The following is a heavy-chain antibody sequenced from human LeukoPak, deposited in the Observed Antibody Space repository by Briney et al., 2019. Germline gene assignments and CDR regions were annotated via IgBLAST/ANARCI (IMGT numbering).Heavy chain of an antibody. CDR3: ARSHDILTGYGMDV. D-gene: IGHD3-9*01. CDR1: GYTFTSYD. CDR2: MNPNSGNT. J-gene: IGHJ6*02. V-gene: IGHV1-8*01. Sequence: ASVTVSCKASGYTFTSYDINWVRQAPGQGLEWMGWMNPNSGNTGYAQKFQGRVTMTRNTSISTAYMELSSLRSEDTAVYYCARSHDILTGYGMDVWGQGTTVTVSS.